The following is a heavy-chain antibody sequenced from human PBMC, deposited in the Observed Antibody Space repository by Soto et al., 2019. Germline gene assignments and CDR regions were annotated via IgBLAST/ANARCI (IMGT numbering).Heavy chain of an antibody. CDR3: ARDLREYDFWTGYDY. CDR1: GGSISSGGYS. V-gene: IGHV4-30-2*01. J-gene: IGHJ4*02. D-gene: IGHD3-3*01. Sequence: SETLSLTCAVSGGSISSGGYSWSWIRQPPGKGLEWIGYIYHSGSTYYNPSLKSRVTISVDRSKNQFSLKLSSVTAADTAVYYCARDLREYDFWTGYDYWGQGTLVTVSS. CDR2: IYHSGST.